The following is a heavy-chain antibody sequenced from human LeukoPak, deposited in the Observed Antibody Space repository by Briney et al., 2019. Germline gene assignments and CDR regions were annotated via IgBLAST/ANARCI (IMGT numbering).Heavy chain of an antibody. CDR3: ARPRVDYYDSSGYHYFDY. J-gene: IGHJ4*02. D-gene: IGHD3-22*01. V-gene: IGHV1-2*02. Sequence: ASVKVSCKASGYTLTSYDINWVRQAPGQGLEWMGWINPNSGGTNYAQKFQGRVTMTRDTSISTAYMELSRLRSDDTAVYYCARPRVDYYDSSGYHYFDYWGQGTLVTVSS. CDR1: GYTLTSYD. CDR2: INPNSGGT.